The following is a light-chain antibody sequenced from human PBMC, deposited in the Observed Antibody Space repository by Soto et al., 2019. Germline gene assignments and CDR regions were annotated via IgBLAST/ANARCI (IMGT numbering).Light chain of an antibody. J-gene: IGKJ1*01. CDR2: WAS. CDR1: QSVLYSSNNKNY. Sequence: IVMTQSPESLSVSLGERATINCKSCQSVLYSSNNKNYLAWYQQKPGQPPKLLIYWASTRESGVPDRFSGSGSGTDFTLTISSLQAEDVAVYYCQQYYSTPRTFGQGTKVDIK. V-gene: IGKV4-1*01. CDR3: QQYYSTPRT.